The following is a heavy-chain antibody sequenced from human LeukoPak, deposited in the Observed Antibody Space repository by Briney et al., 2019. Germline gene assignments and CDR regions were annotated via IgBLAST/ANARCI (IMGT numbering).Heavy chain of an antibody. V-gene: IGHV4-39*01. CDR1: GGSISSSSYS. CDR3: ARGGTYYYESSGLYYFDY. CDR2: IYYSGST. J-gene: IGHJ4*02. Sequence: PSETLSLTCTVSGGSISSSSYSWGWIRQPPGKGLEWIGSIYYSGSTYYNPSLKSRVTISVDTSKNQFSLKLSSVTAADTAVYYCARGGTYYYESSGLYYFDYWGQGTLVTVSS. D-gene: IGHD3-22*01.